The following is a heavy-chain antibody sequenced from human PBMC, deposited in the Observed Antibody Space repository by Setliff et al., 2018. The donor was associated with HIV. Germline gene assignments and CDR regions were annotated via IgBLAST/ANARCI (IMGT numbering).Heavy chain of an antibody. J-gene: IGHJ5*02. D-gene: IGHD3-16*01. V-gene: IGHV4-61*09. CDR3: AKDYTPTFWEYNWFDV. Sequence: SETLSLTCTVSGGSISSGSYYWSWIRQPAGKGLEWIGHIYTSGSTNYSPSLKSQVTISVDTSKNQFFLKLSSVTAADTALYYCAKDYTPTFWEYNWFDVWGQGTQVTVS. CDR1: GGSISSGSYY. CDR2: IYTSGST.